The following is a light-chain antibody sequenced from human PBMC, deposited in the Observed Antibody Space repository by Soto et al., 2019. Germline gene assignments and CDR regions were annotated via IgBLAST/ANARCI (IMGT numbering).Light chain of an antibody. J-gene: IGLJ3*02. CDR3: RSYTASSTLV. Sequence: QSALTQPASVSGAPGQSITISCTGTSSDVGRYSYVSWYQQHPGRAPKLMIYDVSNRPSGGSTRVSGSKSGNTASLPISGLQAEDEADYYCRSYTASSTLVFGGGTKLTVL. CDR2: DVS. V-gene: IGLV2-14*01. CDR1: SSDVGRYSY.